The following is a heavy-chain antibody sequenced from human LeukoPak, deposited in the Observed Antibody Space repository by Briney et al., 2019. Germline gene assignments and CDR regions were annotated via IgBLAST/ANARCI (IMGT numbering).Heavy chain of an antibody. V-gene: IGHV3-7*01. CDR2: IKQDGSEK. CDR3: ARDHPYYYDISGYWHDY. CDR1: GFIFSDYY. Sequence: GALRLSCAASGFIFSDYYMSWVRQAPGKGLEWVANIKQDGSEKYYVDSVKGRFTISRDNAKNSLYLQMNSLRAEDTAVYYCARDHPYYYDISGYWHDYWGLGTLVTVSS. J-gene: IGHJ4*02. D-gene: IGHD3-22*01.